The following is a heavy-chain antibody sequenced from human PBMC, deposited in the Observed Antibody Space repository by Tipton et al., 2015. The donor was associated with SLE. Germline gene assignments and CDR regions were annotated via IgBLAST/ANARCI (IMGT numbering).Heavy chain of an antibody. CDR2: INHSGST. CDR1: GGSFSGYY. D-gene: IGHD6-13*01. V-gene: IGHV4-34*01. CDR3: ARGLKQQLVLNWFDP. Sequence: SLTCAVYGGSFSGYYWSWIRQPPGKGLEWIGEINHSGSTNYNPSLKSRVTISVDTSKNQFSLKLSSVTAADTAVYYCARGLKQQLVLNWFDPWGQGTLVTVSS. J-gene: IGHJ5*02.